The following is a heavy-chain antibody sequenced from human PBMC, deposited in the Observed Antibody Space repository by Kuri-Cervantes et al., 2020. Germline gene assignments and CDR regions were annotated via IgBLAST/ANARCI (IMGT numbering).Heavy chain of an antibody. CDR1: GFTLNNYW. CDR3: ARGELEPNDYYYYYMDV. D-gene: IGHD1-1*01. J-gene: IGHJ6*03. V-gene: IGHV3-74*01. CDR2: INSDGSST. Sequence: GESLKISCVASGFTLNNYWMHWVRQPPGKGLVWVSRINSDGSSTSYADSVKGRFTISRDNAKNTLYLQMNSLRAEDTAVYYCARGELEPNDYYYYYMDVWGKGTTVTVSS.